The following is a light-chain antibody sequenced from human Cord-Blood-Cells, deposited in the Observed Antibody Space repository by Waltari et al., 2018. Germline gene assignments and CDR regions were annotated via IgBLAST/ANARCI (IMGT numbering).Light chain of an antibody. CDR1: SSAVGGYNY. Sequence: QSALTQPASVSGSPGQSITISCTGTSSAVGGYNYVSWYQQHPGKAPKLIIYEVSNRPSGVSNRFSGSKSGNTASLTISGLQAEDEADYYCSSYTSSSTPVVFGGGTKLTVL. J-gene: IGLJ2*01. V-gene: IGLV2-14*01. CDR3: SSYTSSSTPVV. CDR2: EVS.